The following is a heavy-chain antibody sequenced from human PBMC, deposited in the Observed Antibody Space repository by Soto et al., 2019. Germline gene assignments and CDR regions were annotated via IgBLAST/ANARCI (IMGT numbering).Heavy chain of an antibody. J-gene: IGHJ4*02. CDR2: ISAYNGNT. Sequence: QVQLVPSGAEVKKPGASVKVSCKASGYTFTSYGISWVRQAPGQGLEWMGWISAYNGNTNYAQKHQGRVTMTADTPTSTAYLELRSLRSDDTAVYYCARETVAGTTGFDYWAQETLVTVSS. CDR3: ARETVAGTTGFDY. CDR1: GYTFTSYG. V-gene: IGHV1-18*01. D-gene: IGHD6-19*01.